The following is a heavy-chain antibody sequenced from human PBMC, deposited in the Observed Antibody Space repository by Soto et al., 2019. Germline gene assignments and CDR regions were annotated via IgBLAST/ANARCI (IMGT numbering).Heavy chain of an antibody. CDR3: AKDLGRGWLTHGMDV. D-gene: IGHD6-19*01. V-gene: IGHV3-30*18. Sequence: QVQLVESGGGVVQPGRSLRLSCAASGFTFSSHGMQWVRQAPGKGLEWVAVISYDGTNKYYVDSVKGRFTISRDNSKNTLYVQMISLRAEDTGVYYCAKDLGRGWLTHGMDVWGQGTTVNVSS. CDR2: ISYDGTNK. CDR1: GFTFSSHG. J-gene: IGHJ6*02.